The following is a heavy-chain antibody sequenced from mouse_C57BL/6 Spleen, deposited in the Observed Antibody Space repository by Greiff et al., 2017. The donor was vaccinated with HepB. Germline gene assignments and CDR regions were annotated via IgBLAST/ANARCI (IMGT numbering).Heavy chain of an antibody. V-gene: IGHV1-52*01. CDR3: ARSRGHYYGSAYYAMDY. CDR2: IDPSDSET. J-gene: IGHJ4*01. Sequence: QVQLQQPGAELVRPGSSVKLSCKASGYTFTSYWMHWVKQRPIQGLEWIGNIDPSDSETHYNQKFKDKATLTVDKSSSTAYMQLSSLTSEDSAVYYCARSRGHYYGSAYYAMDYWGQGTSVTVSS. D-gene: IGHD1-1*01. CDR1: GYTFTSYW.